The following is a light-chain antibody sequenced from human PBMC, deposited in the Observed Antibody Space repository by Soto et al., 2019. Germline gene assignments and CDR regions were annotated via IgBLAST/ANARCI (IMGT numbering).Light chain of an antibody. CDR3: GSWDSSLSAYV. CDR1: SSNIGGNS. Sequence: QSVMTQPPSVSAAPGQKVTISCSGSSSNIGGNSVSWYQQLPGTAPKLLIYDDDKRPSGVHDRSSGSKSGTSATLGITGFQTGDEDDYYCGSWDSSLSAYVFGTGTKLTVL. V-gene: IGLV1-51*01. J-gene: IGLJ1*01. CDR2: DDD.